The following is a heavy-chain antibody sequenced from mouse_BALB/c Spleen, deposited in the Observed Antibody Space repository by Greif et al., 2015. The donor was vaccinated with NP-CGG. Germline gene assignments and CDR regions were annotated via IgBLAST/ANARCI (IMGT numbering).Heavy chain of an antibody. CDR2: INPSTGYT. Sequence: VQGVESGAELAKPGASVKMSCKASGYTFTSYWMHWVKQRPGQGLEWIGYINPSTGYTEYNQKFKDKATLTADKSSSTAYMQLSSLTSEDSAVYYCASRVFITTVVADYWGQGTTLTVSS. CDR3: ASRVFITTVVADY. V-gene: IGHV1-7*01. J-gene: IGHJ2*01. CDR1: GYTFTSYW. D-gene: IGHD1-1*01.